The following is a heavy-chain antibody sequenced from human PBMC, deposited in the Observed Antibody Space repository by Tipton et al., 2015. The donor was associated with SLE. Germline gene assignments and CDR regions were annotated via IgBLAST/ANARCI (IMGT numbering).Heavy chain of an antibody. CDR3: ARGGSPLTVAGTFDI. CDR2: FYYNVISRHT. D-gene: IGHD6-19*01. CDR1: GGSFSGYY. Sequence: TLSLTCAVYGGSFSGYYWSWIRQPPGKGLEWIGYFYYNVISRHTNYNPSLETRVTISVDTSKNQFSLRLTSVTAADTAVYYCARGGSPLTVAGTFDIWGQGTMVTVSS. J-gene: IGHJ3*02. V-gene: IGHV4-59*01.